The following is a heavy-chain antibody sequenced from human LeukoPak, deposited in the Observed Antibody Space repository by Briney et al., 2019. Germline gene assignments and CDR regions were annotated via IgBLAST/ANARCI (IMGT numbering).Heavy chain of an antibody. Sequence: GGSLRLSCAASGFTFSSYGMHWVRQAPGEGLEWVAVISYDGSNKYYADSVKGRFTISRDNSKNTLYLQMNSLRAEDTAVYYCAKGYYYGSGSDYYYYGKDVWGQGTTVTVSS. CDR2: ISYDGSNK. J-gene: IGHJ6*02. CDR3: AKGYYYGSGSDYYYYGKDV. D-gene: IGHD3-10*01. CDR1: GFTFSSYG. V-gene: IGHV3-30*18.